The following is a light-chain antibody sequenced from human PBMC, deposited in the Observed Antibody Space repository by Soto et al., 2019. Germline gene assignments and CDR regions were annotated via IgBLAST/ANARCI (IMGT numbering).Light chain of an antibody. CDR1: QSVSSY. V-gene: IGKV3-11*01. Sequence: EIVLTQSPATLSLSPGERVTLSCRASQSVSSYFAWYQQKPGLAPRLLIYDASTRAAGIPARFSGSGSGTDPTLTIGSLEPDDFAVYSCKPRGAGPLIFGGGPKVEIK. CDR3: KPRGAGPLI. CDR2: DAS. J-gene: IGKJ4*01.